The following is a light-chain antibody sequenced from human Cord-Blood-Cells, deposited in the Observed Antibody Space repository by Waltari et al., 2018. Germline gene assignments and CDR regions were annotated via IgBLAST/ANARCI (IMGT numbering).Light chain of an antibody. Sequence: SSELTQDPAVSVALGQTVRITCQGDSLRSYYARWYQQKPGQAPVLVIYGKNNRPSGIPDRFSGSSSGNTASLTITGAQAEDEADYYGNSRDSSGNHLVFGGGTKLTVL. CDR1: SLRSYY. CDR3: NSRDSSGNHLV. J-gene: IGLJ2*01. V-gene: IGLV3-19*01. CDR2: GKN.